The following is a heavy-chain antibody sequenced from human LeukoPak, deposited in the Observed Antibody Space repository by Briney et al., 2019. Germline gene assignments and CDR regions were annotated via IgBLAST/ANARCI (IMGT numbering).Heavy chain of an antibody. CDR1: GYTFTSYY. J-gene: IGHJ4*02. Sequence: ASVKVSCKASGYTFTSYYMHWVRQAPGQGLEWMGWINTNTGNPTYAQGFTGRFVFSLDTSVSTAYLQISSLKAEDTAVYYCARDTAMVKFDQWGQGTLVTVPS. CDR3: ARDTAMVKFDQ. V-gene: IGHV7-4-1*02. D-gene: IGHD5-18*01. CDR2: INTNTGNP.